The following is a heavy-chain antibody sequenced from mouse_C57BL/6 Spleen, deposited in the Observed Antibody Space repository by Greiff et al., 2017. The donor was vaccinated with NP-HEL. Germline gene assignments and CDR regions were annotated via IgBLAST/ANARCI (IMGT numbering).Heavy chain of an antibody. CDR1: GFTFSNYW. CDR3: TGGTTVVATLDY. CDR2: IRLKSDNYAT. Sequence: EVQLVESGGGLVQPGGSMKLSCVASGFTFSNYWMNWVRQSPEKGLEWVAQIRLKSDNYATHYAESVKGRFTISRDDSKSSVYLQMNNLRAEDTGIYYCTGGTTVVATLDYWGQGTTLTVSS. V-gene: IGHV6-3*01. J-gene: IGHJ2*01. D-gene: IGHD1-1*01.